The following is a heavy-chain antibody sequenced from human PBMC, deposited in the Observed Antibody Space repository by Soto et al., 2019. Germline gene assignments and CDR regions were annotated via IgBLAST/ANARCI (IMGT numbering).Heavy chain of an antibody. D-gene: IGHD3-9*01. V-gene: IGHV3-23*01. J-gene: IGHJ4*02. CDR2: ISGNGATT. CDR3: VRVFDTYYFDL. Sequence: QPGGSLRLSCAVSGFTFSNHAMSWVRRAPGKRLEWVSAISGNGATTYYADSVRGRFTISRDNSENTLSLQMNSLRAEDTAVYYCVRVFDTYYFDLWGQGNMVTVSS. CDR1: GFTFSNHA.